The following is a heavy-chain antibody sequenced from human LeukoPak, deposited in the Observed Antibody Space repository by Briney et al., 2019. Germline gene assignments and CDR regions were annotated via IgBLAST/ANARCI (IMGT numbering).Heavy chain of an antibody. V-gene: IGHV1-8*01. CDR3: ARTDTALDNWFDP. D-gene: IGHD5-18*01. CDR1: GYTFTSYD. CDR2: MNPNSGNT. J-gene: IGHJ5*02. Sequence: ASVKVSCKASGYTFTSYDINWVRQATGQGLEWMGWMNPNSGNTGYAQKFQGRVTMTRNTSISTANMELSSLRSEDTAVYYCARTDTALDNWFDPWGQGTLVTVSS.